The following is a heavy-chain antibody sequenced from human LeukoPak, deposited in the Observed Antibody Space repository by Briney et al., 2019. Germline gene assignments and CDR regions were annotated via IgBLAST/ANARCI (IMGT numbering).Heavy chain of an antibody. V-gene: IGHV1-69*13. D-gene: IGHD2-2*02. CDR1: AGTFSSYA. J-gene: IGHJ4*02. CDR2: VIPVFGTA. Sequence: ASVKVSCKASAGTFSSYAISCVRQAPGQGLDWMGGVIPVFGTANYAQKVQGRVTITADESTSTAYMEVSRLRSEDTAVYYCARDADLGYCSSTSCYKGGSYWGQGTLVTVSS. CDR3: ARDADLGYCSSTSCYKGGSY.